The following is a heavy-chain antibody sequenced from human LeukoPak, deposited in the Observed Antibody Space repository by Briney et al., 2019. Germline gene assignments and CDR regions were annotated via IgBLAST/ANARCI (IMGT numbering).Heavy chain of an antibody. Sequence: SETLSLTFTFSGGSISSYYWSWLRQPAGKGLEWIGRIYTTGSTNYNPSLKSRVTMSVDTSKNQFSLKLISMTAADTAVYYCARPAYGGGPDAFDIWGQGTTVTVSS. J-gene: IGHJ3*02. CDR1: GGSISSYY. V-gene: IGHV4-4*07. D-gene: IGHD4-23*01. CDR3: ARPAYGGGPDAFDI. CDR2: IYTTGST.